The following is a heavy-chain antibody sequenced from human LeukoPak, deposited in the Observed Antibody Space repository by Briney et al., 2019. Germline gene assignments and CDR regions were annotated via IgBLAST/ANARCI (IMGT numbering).Heavy chain of an antibody. CDR2: ISAYNGNT. Sequence: GASVKVSCKASGYTFTSYGISWVRQAPGQGLEWMGWISAYNGNTNYAQKFQGRVTITADESTSTAYMELSSLRSEDTAVYYCARLIEEWELLRRYYYYYYGMDVWGQGTTVTVSS. V-gene: IGHV1-18*01. D-gene: IGHD1-26*01. CDR3: ARLIEEWELLRRYYYYYYGMDV. J-gene: IGHJ6*02. CDR1: GYTFTSYG.